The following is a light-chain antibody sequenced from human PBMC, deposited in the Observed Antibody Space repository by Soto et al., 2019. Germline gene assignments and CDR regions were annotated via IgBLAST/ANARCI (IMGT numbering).Light chain of an antibody. V-gene: IGKV3-20*01. Sequence: EIVLTQSPGTLSLSPGERATLSCRASQSSTSSNLAWYQQKPGQAPRLLIYGASSRATGIPDRFSGSGSATDFTITISRLEPEDFAVYYCQLYGSSPPYTFGQGTKLEIK. J-gene: IGKJ2*01. CDR1: QSSTSSN. CDR3: QLYGSSPPYT. CDR2: GAS.